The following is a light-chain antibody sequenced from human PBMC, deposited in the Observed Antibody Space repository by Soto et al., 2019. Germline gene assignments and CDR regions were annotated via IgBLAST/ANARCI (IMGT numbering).Light chain of an antibody. V-gene: IGLV2-14*01. CDR3: SSYTSSSTLV. CDR1: SSDVGGYNY. J-gene: IGLJ2*01. Sequence: QSALTQPASVSGSPGQSITISCTGTSSDVGGYNYVSWYQQHPGKAPKLIIYDVSNRPSGVSNRFSASKSGNTAYLTISGLQADDEADYYCSSYTSSSTLVFGGGTKLTVL. CDR2: DVS.